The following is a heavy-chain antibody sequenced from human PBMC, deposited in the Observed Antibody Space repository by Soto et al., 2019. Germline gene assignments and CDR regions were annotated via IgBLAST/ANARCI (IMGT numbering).Heavy chain of an antibody. Sequence: QVQLVESGGGVVQPGRSLRLSCAASGFTFSSYAMHWVRQAPGKGLEWVAVISYDGSNKYYADSVTGRFTISSDNSKNTLYLQMNILRAEDTAVYYCASLRTVSYYYYGMDVWGQGTTVTVSS. D-gene: IGHD4-17*01. CDR1: GFTFSSYA. CDR3: ASLRTVSYYYYGMDV. J-gene: IGHJ6*02. V-gene: IGHV3-30-3*01. CDR2: ISYDGSNK.